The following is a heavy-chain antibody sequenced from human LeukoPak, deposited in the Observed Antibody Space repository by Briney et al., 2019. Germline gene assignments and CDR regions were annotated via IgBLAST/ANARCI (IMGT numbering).Heavy chain of an antibody. V-gene: IGHV4-39*01. J-gene: IGHJ1*01. D-gene: IGHD1-26*01. CDR1: GGSISSSSYY. CDR3: ARNLGWELHQLGFQY. CDR2: IYYSGST. Sequence: NPSETLSLTCTVSGGSISSSSYYWGWIRQPPGKGLEWIGSIYYSGSTYYNPSLKSRVTISVDTSKNQFSLKLSSMTAADTAVYYCARNLGWELHQLGFQYWGQGTLVTVSS.